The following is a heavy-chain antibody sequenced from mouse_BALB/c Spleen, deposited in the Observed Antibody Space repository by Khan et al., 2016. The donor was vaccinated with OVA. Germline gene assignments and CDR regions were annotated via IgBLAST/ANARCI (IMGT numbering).Heavy chain of an antibody. CDR2: IWSDGST. V-gene: IGHV2-6-2*01. J-gene: IGHJ3*01. CDR1: GFSLTSYG. CDR3: ARLYYDYVGAWFAY. D-gene: IGHD2-4*01. Sequence: QVQLKQSGPDLVAPSQSLSITCTVSGFSLTSYGVHWVRQPPGKGLEWLVVIWSDGSTTYNSALKSRLSISKDNSKSQVFLKMNSLQTDDTAMYYCARLYYDYVGAWFAYWGQGTLVTVSA.